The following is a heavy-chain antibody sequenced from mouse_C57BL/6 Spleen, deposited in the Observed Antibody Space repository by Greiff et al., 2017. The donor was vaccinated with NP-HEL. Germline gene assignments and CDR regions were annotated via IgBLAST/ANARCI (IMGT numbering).Heavy chain of an antibody. D-gene: IGHD1-1*01. J-gene: IGHJ4*01. CDR2: IRSKSNNYAT. CDR3: VRHSYYYGSSGNAMDY. Sequence: EVKLMESGGGLVQPKGSLKLSCAASGFSFNTYAMNWVRQAPGKGLEWVARIRSKSNNYATYYADSVKDRFTISRDDSESMLYLQMNNLKTEDTAMYYCVRHSYYYGSSGNAMDYWGQGTSVTVSS. CDR1: GFSFNTYA. V-gene: IGHV10-1*01.